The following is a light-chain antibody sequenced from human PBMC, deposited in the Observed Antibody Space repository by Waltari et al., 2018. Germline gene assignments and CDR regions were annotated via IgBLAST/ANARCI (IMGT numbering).Light chain of an antibody. V-gene: IGKV3-11*01. CDR2: EAS. CDR3: QNRRNWPLLT. CDR1: QYIGDY. J-gene: IGKJ4*01. Sequence: VLTQSPATLSLSPGDRATLSCRASQYIGDYLAWYQQKPGQAPRILMSEASNRATGVPDRFSASGSGTDFTFTVSSLEPEDFAVYYCQNRRNWPLLTFGGGTKVEIK.